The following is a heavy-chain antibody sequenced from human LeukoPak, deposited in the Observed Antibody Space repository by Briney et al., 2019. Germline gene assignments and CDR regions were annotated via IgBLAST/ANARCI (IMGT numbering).Heavy chain of an antibody. D-gene: IGHD3-22*01. CDR2: IYYSGST. Sequence: SETLSLTCTVSGGSISSSSYYWGWIRQPPGKGLEWIGSIYYSGSTYYNPSLKSRVTISVDTSKSQFSLKLSSVTAADTAVYYCARQDYDSSGYYYAYYFDYWGQGTLVTVSS. CDR1: GGSISSSSYY. V-gene: IGHV4-39*01. J-gene: IGHJ4*02. CDR3: ARQDYDSSGYYYAYYFDY.